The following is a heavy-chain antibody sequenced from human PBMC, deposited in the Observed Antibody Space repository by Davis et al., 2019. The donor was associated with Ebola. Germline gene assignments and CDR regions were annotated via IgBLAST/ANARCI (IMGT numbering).Heavy chain of an antibody. J-gene: IGHJ5*01. V-gene: IGHV1-46*01. CDR1: GYTFTGYY. CDR2: INPNDGTT. Sequence: ASVKVSCKASGYTFTGYYMHWVRQASGHGLKWMGVINPNDGTTTYAQEFRDRVTMTRDTSTSTVFLDMRNLAFDDTAVYYCVIITMTWGQGTLVTVSS. CDR3: VIITMT.